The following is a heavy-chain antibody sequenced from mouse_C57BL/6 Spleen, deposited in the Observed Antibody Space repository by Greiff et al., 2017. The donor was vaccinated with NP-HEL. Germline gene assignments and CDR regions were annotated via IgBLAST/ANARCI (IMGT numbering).Heavy chain of an antibody. CDR3: TGVTTVVVYYFDY. CDR2: IYPGNSDT. Sequence: VQLQQSGTVLARPGASVKMSCKTSGYTFTSYWMHWVKQRPGQGLEWIGAIYPGNSDTSYNQKFKGKAKLTAVTSASTAYMELSSLTNEDSAVYYCTGVTTVVVYYFDYWGQGTTLTVSS. D-gene: IGHD1-1*01. CDR1: GYTFTSYW. V-gene: IGHV1-5*01. J-gene: IGHJ2*01.